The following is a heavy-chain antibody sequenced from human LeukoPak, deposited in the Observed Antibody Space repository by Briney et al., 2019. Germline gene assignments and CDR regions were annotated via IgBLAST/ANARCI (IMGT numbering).Heavy chain of an antibody. CDR1: GDSVSSNSAA. V-gene: IGHV6-1*01. CDR3: ARVIVAAPAYYYYYGMDV. CDR2: TYYRSKWYN. D-gene: IGHD6-19*01. J-gene: IGHJ6*02. Sequence: SQTLSLTCAISGDSVSSNSAAWTWIRQSPSRGLEWLGRTYYRSKWYNDYAVSVKSRITVNPDTSKNQSSLQLNSVTPEDTAVYYCARVIVAAPAYYYYYGMDVWGQGTTVTVSS.